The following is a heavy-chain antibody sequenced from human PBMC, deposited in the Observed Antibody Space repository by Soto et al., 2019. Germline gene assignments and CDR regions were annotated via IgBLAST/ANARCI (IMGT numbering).Heavy chain of an antibody. Sequence: ASVNVSCKSSGYTFTSYCISWVRQAPGQGLEWMGWISAYNGNTNYAQKLQGRVTMTTDTSTSTAYMELRSLRSDDTAVYYCARARRLSSSQRGYWFDPWGQGTLVTVSS. CDR2: ISAYNGNT. D-gene: IGHD6-6*01. J-gene: IGHJ5*02. V-gene: IGHV1-18*01. CDR1: GYTFTSYC. CDR3: ARARRLSSSQRGYWFDP.